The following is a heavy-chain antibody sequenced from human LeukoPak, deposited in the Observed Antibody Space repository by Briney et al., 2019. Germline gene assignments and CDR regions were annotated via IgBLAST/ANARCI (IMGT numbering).Heavy chain of an antibody. CDR1: NYTFNTYG. CDR3: ARDGGYDLYYFDY. CDR2: VSPYNGET. D-gene: IGHD5-12*01. Sequence: ASVKVSCKASNYTFNTYGIIWVRQAPGQGLEWMGWVSPYNGETNYAHKLQGRVTMTTDTSTSTAYMELRSLRSDDTAVYYCARDGGYDLYYFDYWGQGTLVTVSS. V-gene: IGHV1-18*01. J-gene: IGHJ4*02.